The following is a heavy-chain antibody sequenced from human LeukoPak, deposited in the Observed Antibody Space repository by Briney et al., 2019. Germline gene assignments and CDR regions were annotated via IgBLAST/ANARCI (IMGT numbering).Heavy chain of an antibody. CDR2: ISAYNGNT. J-gene: IGHJ6*03. Sequence: ASVKVSCKASGGTFSSYGISWVRQAPGQGLEWMGWISAYNGNTNYAQKLQGRATMTTDTSTSTAYMELRSLRSDDTAVYYCALRKEDYYYYYMDVCGKGTTVTVSS. V-gene: IGHV1-18*01. CDR3: ALRKEDYYYYYMDV. CDR1: GGTFSSYG.